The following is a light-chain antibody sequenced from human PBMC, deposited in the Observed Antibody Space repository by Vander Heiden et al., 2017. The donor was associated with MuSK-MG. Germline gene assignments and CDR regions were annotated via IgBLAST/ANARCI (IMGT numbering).Light chain of an antibody. Sequence: DIVMTQSPDSLAVALGESATINCKSSQSVLYSSNNKNCLAWYQQKPGQPPKLLIYWASTRESGVPDRFSGSGSGTDFTLTISSLQAEDVAVYYCQQYYSTPLTFGGGTKVEIK. V-gene: IGKV4-1*01. J-gene: IGKJ4*01. CDR2: WAS. CDR3: QQYYSTPLT. CDR1: QSVLYSSNNKNC.